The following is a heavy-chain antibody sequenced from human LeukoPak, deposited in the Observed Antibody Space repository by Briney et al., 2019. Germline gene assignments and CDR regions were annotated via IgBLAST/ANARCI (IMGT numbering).Heavy chain of an antibody. Sequence: SETLPLTCAVYGGSFSGYYWSWIRQPPGKGLEWIGEINHSGSTNYNPSLKSRVTISVDTSKNQFSLKLSSVTAADTAVYYCARGFQLSYYYGSGSLFGYWGQGTLVTVSS. CDR1: GGSFSGYY. CDR3: ARGFQLSYYYGSGSLFGY. D-gene: IGHD3-10*01. CDR2: INHSGST. V-gene: IGHV4-34*01. J-gene: IGHJ4*02.